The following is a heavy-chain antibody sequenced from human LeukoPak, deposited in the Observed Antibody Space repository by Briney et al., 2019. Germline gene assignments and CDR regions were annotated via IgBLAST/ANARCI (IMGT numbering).Heavy chain of an antibody. J-gene: IGHJ3*02. D-gene: IGHD4-23*01. CDR2: IYYSGST. V-gene: IGHV4-39*07. CDR3: AIHYGGDAFDI. CDR1: GGSVSSSRYY. Sequence: PSETLSLTFTISGGSVSSSRYYWDWIRQPPGKGLEWIGSIYYSGSTYYNPSLKSRVTISVDTSKNQFSLKLSSVTAADTAVYYCAIHYGGDAFDIWGQGTMVTVSS.